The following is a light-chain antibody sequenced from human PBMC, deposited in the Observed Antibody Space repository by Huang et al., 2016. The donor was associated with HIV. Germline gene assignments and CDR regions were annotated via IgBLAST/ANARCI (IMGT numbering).Light chain of an antibody. Sequence: DIVMTQSPDSLAVSLGERATINCKSSQSVLYSSNNKNYLAWYQQKPGQPPKLLLYWASTRESGVPDRFSGSGSGTEFTLTISSLQAEDVAVYYCQQYYSSPRTFGQGTKLEIK. CDR2: WAS. CDR3: QQYYSSPRT. V-gene: IGKV4-1*01. CDR1: QSVLYSSNNKNY. J-gene: IGKJ2*01.